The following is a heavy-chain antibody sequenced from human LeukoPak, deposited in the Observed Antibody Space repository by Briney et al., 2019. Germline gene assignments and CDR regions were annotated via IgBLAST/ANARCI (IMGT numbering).Heavy chain of an antibody. CDR2: ISWNSGSV. CDR1: GFNFDDYA. D-gene: IGHD5-18*01. J-gene: IGHJ6*02. Sequence: PGRSLRLSCAASGFNFDDYAMHWVRQTPAKGLEWVSGISWNSGSVGYADSVKGRFTISRDNAKNSLFLQMNSLRPEDTALYYCTRGGDTATVYYYGMDVWGQGTTVTVSS. V-gene: IGHV3-9*01. CDR3: TRGGDTATVYYYGMDV.